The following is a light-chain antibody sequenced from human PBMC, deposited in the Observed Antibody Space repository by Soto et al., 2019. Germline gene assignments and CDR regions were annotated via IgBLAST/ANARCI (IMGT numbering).Light chain of an antibody. V-gene: IGLV1-40*01. Sequence: QSVLTQPPSVSGAPGQRVTISCTGSSSNIGAGYDVHWYQQLPGTAPKLLIYGNSNRTSGVHDRFSGSKSGTSASLAITGLQAEDEADYYCQSYDSSLSGSKFGGGTKLTVL. CDR1: SSNIGAGYD. J-gene: IGLJ2*01. CDR2: GNS. CDR3: QSYDSSLSGSK.